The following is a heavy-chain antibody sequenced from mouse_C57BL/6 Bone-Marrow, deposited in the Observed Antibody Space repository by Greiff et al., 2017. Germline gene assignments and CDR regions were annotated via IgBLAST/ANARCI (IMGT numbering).Heavy chain of an antibody. Sequence: VQLQQSGAELVRPGSSVKLSCKASGYTFTSYWMHWVKQRPIQGLEWIGNIDPSDSETHYNQKFKDKATLTVDKSSSTAYMQLSSLTSEDSAVYYCARVGLRRYAMDYWGQGTSVTVSS. CDR1: GYTFTSYW. J-gene: IGHJ4*01. D-gene: IGHD3-2*02. CDR3: ARVGLRRYAMDY. V-gene: IGHV1-52*01. CDR2: IDPSDSET.